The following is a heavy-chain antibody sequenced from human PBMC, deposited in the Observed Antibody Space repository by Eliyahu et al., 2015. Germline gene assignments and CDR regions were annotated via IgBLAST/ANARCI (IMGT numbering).Heavy chain of an antibody. CDR2: IYHSGST. CDR3: ASGRSGSYLDSGDY. Sequence: QVQLQESGPGLVKPSGTLSLTCXVSGGSIXSSNWWSWVRQPPGKGLEWIGKIYHSGSTNYNPSLKSRVTISVDKSKNQFSLKLSSVTAADTAVYYCASGRSGSYLDSGDYWGQGTLVTVSS. D-gene: IGHD1-26*01. J-gene: IGHJ4*02. V-gene: IGHV4-4*02. CDR1: GGSIXSSNW.